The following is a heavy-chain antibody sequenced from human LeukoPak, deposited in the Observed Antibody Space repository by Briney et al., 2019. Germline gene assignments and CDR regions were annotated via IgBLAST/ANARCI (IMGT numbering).Heavy chain of an antibody. CDR3: AKDIPPTGYSSGWYSIGDAFDI. CDR1: GFTFDDYA. D-gene: IGHD6-19*01. CDR2: ISWNSGSI. Sequence: PGRSLRLSCAASGFTFDDYAMHRVRQAPGKGLEWGSGISWNSGSIGYADSVKGRFTISRDNAKNSLYLQMNSLRAEDTALYYCAKDIPPTGYSSGWYSIGDAFDIWGQGTMVTVSS. J-gene: IGHJ3*02. V-gene: IGHV3-9*01.